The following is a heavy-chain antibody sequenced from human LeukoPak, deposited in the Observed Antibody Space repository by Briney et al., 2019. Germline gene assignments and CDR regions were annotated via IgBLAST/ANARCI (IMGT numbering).Heavy chain of an antibody. J-gene: IGHJ6*02. CDR1: GYTFTNG. CDR3: ARVIYGMDV. Sequence: EVSVKDSCKASGYTFTNGISWVRQAPGQGLEWMGWINPYNGNINYAQKFWGRVIMTTDTSTSTAYMELRSLRSDDTAVYYCARVIYGMDVWGQGTTVIVS. CDR2: INPYNGNI. V-gene: IGHV1-18*01.